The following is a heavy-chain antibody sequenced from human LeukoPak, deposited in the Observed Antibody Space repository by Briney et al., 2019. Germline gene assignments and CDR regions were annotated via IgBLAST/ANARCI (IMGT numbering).Heavy chain of an antibody. CDR3: AADSRQLQPRDAFDI. D-gene: IGHD1-1*01. CDR2: IFVGSGNT. CDR1: GFSFTNSA. J-gene: IGHJ3*02. V-gene: IGHV1-58*01. Sequence: EASVKVSCKASGFSFTNSAVQWVRQARGQRLEWIGWIFVGSGNTNYAQKFQERVTITRDRSTSTAYLELSSLRSEDTAVYYCAADSRQLQPRDAFDIWGQGTMVTVSS.